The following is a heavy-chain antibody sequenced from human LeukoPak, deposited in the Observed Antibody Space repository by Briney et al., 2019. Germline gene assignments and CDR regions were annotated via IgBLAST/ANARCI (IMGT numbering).Heavy chain of an antibody. CDR3: ARVYNWNPAGAFDI. J-gene: IGHJ3*02. V-gene: IGHV4-34*01. D-gene: IGHD1-1*01. Sequence: SETLSLTCAVYGGSFSGYYWSWIRQPPGKGLEWIGEINHSGSTNYNPSLKSRVTISVDTSKNQFSLKLSSVTAADTAVYYCARVYNWNPAGAFDIWGQGTVVTVSS. CDR2: INHSGST. CDR1: GGSFSGYY.